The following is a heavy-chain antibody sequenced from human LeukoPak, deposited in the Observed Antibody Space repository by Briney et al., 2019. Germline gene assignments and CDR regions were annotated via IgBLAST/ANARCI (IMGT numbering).Heavy chain of an antibody. CDR2: IYYSGST. CDR3: ARGGPGIVVVPAATATTTRTSFDY. CDR1: GGSISSYY. J-gene: IGHJ4*02. Sequence: PSETLSLTCTVSGGSISSYYWSWIRQPPGKGLEWIGYIYYSGSTNYNPSLKSRVTISVDTSKNQFSLRLSSVTAADTAVYYCARGGPGIVVVPAATATTTRTSFDYWGQGTLVTVSS. V-gene: IGHV4-59*12. D-gene: IGHD2-2*01.